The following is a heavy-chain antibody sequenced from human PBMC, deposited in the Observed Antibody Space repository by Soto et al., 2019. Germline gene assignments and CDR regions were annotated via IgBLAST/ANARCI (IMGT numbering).Heavy chain of an antibody. D-gene: IGHD3-3*01. CDR3: EKDFVPTNYDFRSGYYGSYGIDV. V-gene: IGHV3-23*01. CDR2: ISGSGGST. J-gene: IGHJ6*02. Sequence: QSGGSLRLSCAASGFTFSSYAMSWVRQAPGKGLEWVSAISGSGGSTYYADSVKGRFTISRDNSKNTLYLQMNSLRAEDTAVYYCEKDFVPTNYDFRSGYYGSYGIDVWGQGTTVPVSS. CDR1: GFTFSSYA.